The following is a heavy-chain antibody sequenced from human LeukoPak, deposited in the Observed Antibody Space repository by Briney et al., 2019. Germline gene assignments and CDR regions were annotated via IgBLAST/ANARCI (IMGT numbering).Heavy chain of an antibody. V-gene: IGHV3-21*04. CDR1: GFTFSTYT. J-gene: IGHJ6*02. Sequence: GGSLRLSCAASGFTFSTYTLNWVRQAPGKGLEWVSSISSGSRYIYYADSVKGRFTISRDDAKNSLYLQMDSLRAEDTAVYYCARDRDYDGGMDVWGQGTTVTVSS. CDR3: ARDRDYDGGMDV. D-gene: IGHD4-17*01. CDR2: ISSGSRYI.